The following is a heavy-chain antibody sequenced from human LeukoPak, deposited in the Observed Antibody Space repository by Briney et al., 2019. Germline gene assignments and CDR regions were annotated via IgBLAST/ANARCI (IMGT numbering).Heavy chain of an antibody. Sequence: GGSLRLSCVVSGFNFSNYWMNWVRQAPGKGLEWVANIKHDGSEKYYVDSVKGRFSISRDNAKKSLYLQMNSLRAEDTAVYYCARALSHCLDYWGQGTLVAVSS. V-gene: IGHV3-7*01. CDR3: ARALSHCLDY. D-gene: IGHD3-16*01. J-gene: IGHJ4*02. CDR1: GFNFSNYW. CDR2: IKHDGSEK.